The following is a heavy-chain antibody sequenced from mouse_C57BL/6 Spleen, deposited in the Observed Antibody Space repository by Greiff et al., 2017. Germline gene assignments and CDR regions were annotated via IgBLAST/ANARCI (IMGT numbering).Heavy chain of an antibody. CDR1: GYTFTSYW. CDR3: ATNYYGSTWLAY. V-gene: IGHV1-64*01. D-gene: IGHD1-1*01. J-gene: IGHJ3*01. Sequence: QVQLQQPGAELVKPGASVKLSCKASGYTFTSYWMHWVKQRPGQGLEWIGMIHPNSGSTNYNEKFKSKATLTVDKSSSTAYMQLSSLTSEDSAVYYCATNYYGSTWLAYWGQGTLVTVSA. CDR2: IHPNSGST.